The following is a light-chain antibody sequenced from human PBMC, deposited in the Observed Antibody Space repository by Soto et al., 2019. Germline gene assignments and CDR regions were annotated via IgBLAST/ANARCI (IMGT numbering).Light chain of an antibody. CDR3: QQYNNWRPYT. Sequence: EIVMTQSPATLSVSPGERATLFCRASQSISSNLAWYQRRPGQAPRLLIYGASARTTGIPARFSGSGSGTEFTLTISSLQSEDFAVYYCQQYNNWRPYTFGQGTKVEIK. CDR1: QSISSN. CDR2: GAS. V-gene: IGKV3-15*01. J-gene: IGKJ2*01.